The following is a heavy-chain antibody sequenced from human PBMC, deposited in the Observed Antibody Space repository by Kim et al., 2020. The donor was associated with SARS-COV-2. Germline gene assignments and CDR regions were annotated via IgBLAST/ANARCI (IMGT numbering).Heavy chain of an antibody. Sequence: NSAQKFQGRVTLTTDTPKRTAYVELRSLRSDDTAVYYCARDLGAYYSGSDYWGQGTLVTVSS. D-gene: IGHD1-26*01. J-gene: IGHJ4*02. V-gene: IGHV1-18*01. CDR3: ARDLGAYYSGSDY.